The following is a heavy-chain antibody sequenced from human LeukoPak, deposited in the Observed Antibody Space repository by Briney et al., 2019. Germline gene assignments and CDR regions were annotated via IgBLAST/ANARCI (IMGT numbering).Heavy chain of an antibody. D-gene: IGHD2-2*01. CDR2: ISGSGGST. V-gene: IGHV3-23*01. CDR3: AKPFDIVVVPAAPDY. Sequence: GGSLRLSCAASGFTFSSYAMSWVRQTPGKGLEWVSAISGSGGSTYYADSVKGRFTISRDNSKNTLYLQMNSLRAEDTAVYYCAKPFDIVVVPAAPDYWGQGTLVTVSS. CDR1: GFTFSSYA. J-gene: IGHJ4*02.